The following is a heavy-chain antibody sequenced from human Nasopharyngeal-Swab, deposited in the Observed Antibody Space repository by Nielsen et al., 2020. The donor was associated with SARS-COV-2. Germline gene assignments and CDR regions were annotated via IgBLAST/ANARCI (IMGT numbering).Heavy chain of an antibody. D-gene: IGHD4-17*01. CDR2: IDWDDDK. CDR3: ARIRIYGDYRFDY. V-gene: IGHV2-70*17. J-gene: IGHJ4*02. CDR1: GFSLTTREMC. Sequence: SGPTLVKPTQTLTLTCTFSGFSLTTREMCVSWIRQPPGKALEWLARIDWDDDKFYSTSLKTRLTTSKDTSKNQVVLTMTNMDPVDTATYYCARIRIYGDYRFDYWGQGTLVTVSS.